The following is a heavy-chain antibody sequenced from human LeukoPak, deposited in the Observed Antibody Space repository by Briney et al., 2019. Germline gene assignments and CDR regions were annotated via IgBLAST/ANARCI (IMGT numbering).Heavy chain of an antibody. V-gene: IGHV1-2*02. Sequence: GASVKVSCKASGYTFTGYYMHWVRQAPGQGLEWMGWIKPNNGGTNYAQKFQGRVTMTRDTSISTAYMELSRLRSDDTAVYYCARARGDIVVVPAAIRFDPCGQGTLVTVSS. D-gene: IGHD2-2*01. CDR1: GYTFTGYY. CDR2: IKPNNGGT. CDR3: ARARGDIVVVPAAIRFDP. J-gene: IGHJ5*02.